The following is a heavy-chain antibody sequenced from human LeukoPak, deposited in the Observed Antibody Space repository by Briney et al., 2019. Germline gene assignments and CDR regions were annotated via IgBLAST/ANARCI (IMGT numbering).Heavy chain of an antibody. V-gene: IGHV4-34*01. CDR2: INHSGST. Sequence: PSETLSLTCAVYGGSFSGYYWSWIRQPPGKGLEWIGEINHSGSTNYNPSLKSRVTISVDTSKNQCSLKLSSVTAADTAVYYCARGPGTFFGVVNWFDPWGQGTLVTVSS. CDR1: GGSFSGYY. D-gene: IGHD3-3*01. CDR3: ARGPGTFFGVVNWFDP. J-gene: IGHJ5*02.